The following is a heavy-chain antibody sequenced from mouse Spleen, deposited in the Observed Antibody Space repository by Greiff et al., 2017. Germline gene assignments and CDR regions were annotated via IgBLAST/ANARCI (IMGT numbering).Heavy chain of an antibody. V-gene: IGHV1-42*01. J-gene: IGHJ2*01. Sequence: EVQLQQPGPELVKPGASVKISCKASGYSFTGYYMNWVKQSPEKSLEWIGEINPSTGGTTYNQKFKAKATLTVDKSSSTAYMQLKSLTSEDSAVYYCARSLNWAFDYWGQGTTLTVSS. D-gene: IGHD4-1*01. CDR2: INPSTGGT. CDR1: GYSFTGYY. CDR3: ARSLNWAFDY.